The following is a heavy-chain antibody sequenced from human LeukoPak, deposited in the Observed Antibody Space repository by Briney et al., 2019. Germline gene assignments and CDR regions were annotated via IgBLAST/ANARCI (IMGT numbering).Heavy chain of an antibody. CDR2: IWYDGSNK. Sequence: GGSLRLSCAASGFTFSSYGMHWVRQAPGKGLEWVAVIWYDGSNKYYADSVKGRFTISRENSKDTLYLQMNSLRAEDTAVYYCARVDEHQALDYWGQGTLVTVSS. CDR1: GFTFSSYG. V-gene: IGHV3-33*01. D-gene: IGHD2-2*01. J-gene: IGHJ4*02. CDR3: ARVDEHQALDY.